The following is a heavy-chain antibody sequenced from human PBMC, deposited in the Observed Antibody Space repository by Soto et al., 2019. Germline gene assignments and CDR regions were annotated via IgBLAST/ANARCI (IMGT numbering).Heavy chain of an antibody. CDR1: GFTFSGYA. J-gene: IGHJ6*02. D-gene: IGHD3-10*01. CDR3: AKVSMVRGEHYGMDV. Sequence: PGGSLRLSCAASGFTFSGYAMSWVRQAPGKGLEWVSAISGSGGSTYYADSVKGQFTISRDNSKNTLYLQMNSLRAEDTAVYYCAKVSMVRGEHYGMDVWGQGTTVTVSS. V-gene: IGHV3-23*01. CDR2: ISGSGGST.